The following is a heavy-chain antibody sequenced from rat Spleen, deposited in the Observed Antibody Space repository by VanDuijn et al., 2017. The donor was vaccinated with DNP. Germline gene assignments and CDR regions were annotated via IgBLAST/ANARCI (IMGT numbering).Heavy chain of an antibody. D-gene: IGHD1-1*01. J-gene: IGHJ3*01. CDR1: RFIFNNYW. Sequence: EVHLAESGGDLVQPGRSLKLSCVVSRFIFNNYWMTWFRQVPGKGLEWVASINNRGGNTYYPDSVKGRFTISRDNAKSTLYLQMNSLRSEDMATYYCARPMDYYSGGFAYWGQGTLVTVSS. CDR2: INNRGGNT. V-gene: IGHV5-31*01. CDR3: ARPMDYYSGGFAY.